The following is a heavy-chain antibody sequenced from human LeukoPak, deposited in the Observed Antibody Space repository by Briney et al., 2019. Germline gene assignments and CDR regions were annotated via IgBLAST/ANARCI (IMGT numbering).Heavy chain of an antibody. V-gene: IGHV1-2*02. CDR2: INPNSGGT. CDR3: ASLDYDILTGYYKDY. CDR1: GYTFTAYY. J-gene: IGHJ4*02. D-gene: IGHD3-9*01. Sequence: GASVKVSCKASGYTFTAYYMHWVRQAPGQGLEWMGWINPNSGGTNYAQKLQGRVTMTTDTSTSTAYMELRSLRSDDTAVYYCASLDYDILTGYYKDYWGQGTLVTVSS.